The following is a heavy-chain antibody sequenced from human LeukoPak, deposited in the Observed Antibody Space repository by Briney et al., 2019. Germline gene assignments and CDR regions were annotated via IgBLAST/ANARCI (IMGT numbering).Heavy chain of an antibody. J-gene: IGHJ4*02. D-gene: IGHD2-2*02. CDR2: MSAYNGNT. CDR1: GYSFTSYG. CDR3: ARVYCSSTSCHTHFDY. V-gene: IGHV1-18*01. Sequence: ASVKVSCKASGYSFTSYGFNWVRQAPGQGLEWMGWMSAYNGNTNYAQKLQGRVTMTTDTSTSTAYMELRSLRSDDTAVYYCARVYCSSTSCHTHFDYWGQGTLVTVSS.